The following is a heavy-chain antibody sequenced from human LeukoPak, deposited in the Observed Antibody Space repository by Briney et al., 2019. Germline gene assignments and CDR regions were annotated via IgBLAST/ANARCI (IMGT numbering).Heavy chain of an antibody. CDR2: INPNSGGT. CDR3: ARGPFSGSYRGNYSYYMDV. J-gene: IGHJ6*03. D-gene: IGHD1-26*01. Sequence: ASVKVSCKASGYTFTGYYMHWVRQAPGQGLEWMGWINPNSGGTNYAQKFQGRVTMTRDTSISTAYMELSRLRSDDTAVYYCARGPFSGSYRGNYSYYMDVWGKGTTVTVSS. CDR1: GYTFTGYY. V-gene: IGHV1-2*02.